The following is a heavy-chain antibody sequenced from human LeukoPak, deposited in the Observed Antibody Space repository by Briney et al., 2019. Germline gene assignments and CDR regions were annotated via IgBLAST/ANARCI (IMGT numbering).Heavy chain of an antibody. V-gene: IGHV3-21*01. CDR1: GFTFSSYS. D-gene: IGHD1-26*01. CDR2: ISSSSSYI. J-gene: IGHJ4*02. CDR3: AREGSSGSYPTTW. Sequence: GGSLRLSCAASGFTFSSYSMNWVRQAPGKGLEWVSSISSSSSYIYYADSVKGRFTISRDNAKNSLYLQMNSLRAEDTAVYCCAREGSSGSYPTTWWGQGTLVTVSS.